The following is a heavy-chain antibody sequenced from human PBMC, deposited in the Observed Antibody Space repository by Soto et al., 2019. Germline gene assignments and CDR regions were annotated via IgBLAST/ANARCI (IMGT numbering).Heavy chain of an antibody. J-gene: IGHJ4*02. D-gene: IGHD3-9*01. Sequence: EVQLLESGGGLVQPGGSLRLSCAASGFTFSNYAMTWVRKAPGKGLEWVSAISGSGGSTYYADSVKGRFTISRDNSKNTLYLRMNSLRAEDTAVFYCAKDRAIRPGSDFDYWGQGTQVTVSS. V-gene: IGHV3-23*01. CDR3: AKDRAIRPGSDFDY. CDR1: GFTFSNYA. CDR2: ISGSGGST.